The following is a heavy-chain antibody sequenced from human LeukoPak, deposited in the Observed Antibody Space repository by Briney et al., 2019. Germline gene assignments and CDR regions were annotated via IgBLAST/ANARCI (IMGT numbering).Heavy chain of an antibody. Sequence: PGGSLRLSCAASAFTFSSHWMSWVRQAPGKWLERVANIKQDGSEKYYVDSVKGRFTISRDNAKNSLYLQMNNLRAEDTAVYYCARSRDLTTGVAWFDPWGQGTLVTVSS. CDR2: IKQDGSEK. D-gene: IGHD4-23*01. V-gene: IGHV3-7*01. CDR1: AFTFSSHW. CDR3: ARSRDLTTGVAWFDP. J-gene: IGHJ5*02.